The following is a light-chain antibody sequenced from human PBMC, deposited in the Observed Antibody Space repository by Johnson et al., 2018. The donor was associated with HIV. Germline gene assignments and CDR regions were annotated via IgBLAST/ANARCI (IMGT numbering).Light chain of an antibody. CDR3: GTWDSSLSAGGDV. Sequence: QSVLTQPPSVSAAPGQKVTISCSGSSSNIGRNYVSWYQQLPGTAPKLLIFDNNKRPSGIPDRFSASKSGTSATLGITGLQTGDEADYYCGTWDSSLSAGGDVFGTVTKVTVL. CDR1: SSNIGRNY. V-gene: IGLV1-51*01. CDR2: DNN. J-gene: IGLJ1*01.